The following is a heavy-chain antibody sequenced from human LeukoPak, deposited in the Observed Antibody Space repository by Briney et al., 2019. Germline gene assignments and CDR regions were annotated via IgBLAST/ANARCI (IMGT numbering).Heavy chain of an antibody. CDR1: GYSFTNYW. J-gene: IGHJ4*02. Sequence: GESLKISCKGSGYSFTNYWIGWVRQMPGKGLEWMGAIYPGDSDTRYTPSFQGQVTISADKSSSTAYLQWSSLKASDTAMYYCARHKPAATDYWGQGTLITVSS. V-gene: IGHV5-51*01. D-gene: IGHD6-13*01. CDR2: IYPGDSDT. CDR3: ARHKPAATDY.